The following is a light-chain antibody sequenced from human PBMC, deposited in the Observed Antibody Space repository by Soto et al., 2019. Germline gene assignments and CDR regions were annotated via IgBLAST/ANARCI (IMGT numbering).Light chain of an antibody. CDR1: SSNIGSST. Sequence: QSVLTQPPSASGTPGQRVTISCSGSSSNIGSSTVTWYQQLPGAAPTVLIHSNNQRPSVVPDRFSGSKSGTSASLAISGLQSDDEADYYCATWDDSLKGYVFGTGTKLTVL. V-gene: IGLV1-44*01. CDR3: ATWDDSLKGYV. CDR2: SNN. J-gene: IGLJ1*01.